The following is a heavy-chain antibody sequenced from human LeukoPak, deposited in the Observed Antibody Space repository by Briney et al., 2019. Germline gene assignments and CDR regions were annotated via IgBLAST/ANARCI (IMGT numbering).Heavy chain of an antibody. CDR3: ARRMSAVAGSYYYYGMDV. J-gene: IGHJ6*02. D-gene: IGHD6-19*01. CDR1: GGSISSSSYY. CDR2: IDFSGST. Sequence: SETLSLTCTVSGGSISSSSYYWGWIRQPPGKGLEWIGCIDFSGSTDYNATLKSRVTISVDTSKNQISLKLSSVTAADTAVYYCARRMSAVAGSYYYYGMDVWGQGTTVTVSS. V-gene: IGHV4-39*01.